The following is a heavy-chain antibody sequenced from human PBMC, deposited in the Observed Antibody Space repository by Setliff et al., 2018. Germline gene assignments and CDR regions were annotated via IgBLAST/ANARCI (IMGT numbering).Heavy chain of an antibody. Sequence: PSETLSLTCNVSGGSISSSIYFWGWIRQPPGKGLEWIGNIYYSGSTYYSPSLKSRVTISVDTSKNQFSLKLSSVTAADTAVYYCASHPRVTIFGVVAFDYWGQGILVTVSS. CDR1: GGSISSSIYF. D-gene: IGHD3-3*01. J-gene: IGHJ4*02. V-gene: IGHV4-39*01. CDR2: IYYSGST. CDR3: ASHPRVTIFGVVAFDY.